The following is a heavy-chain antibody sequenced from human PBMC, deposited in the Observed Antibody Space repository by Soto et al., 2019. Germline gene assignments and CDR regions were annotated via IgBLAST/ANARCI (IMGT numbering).Heavy chain of an antibody. CDR2: IRRRAKNYAT. D-gene: IGHD6-6*01. CDR3: TRTFDGSEYFAPDGDY. V-gene: IGHV3-73*02. CDR1: GFTFSGSA. Sequence: VQLVESGGDLVQPGGSLKLSCAASGFTFSGSAMHWVRQASGKGLEWVGHIRRRAKNYATVYAASVKGRFIISRDDSKNTAYLQMNSLKTDDTAVYYCTRTFDGSEYFAPDGDYWGQGTLVTVSS. J-gene: IGHJ4*02.